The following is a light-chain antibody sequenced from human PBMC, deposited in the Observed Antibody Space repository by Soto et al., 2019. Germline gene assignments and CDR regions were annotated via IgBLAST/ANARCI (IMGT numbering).Light chain of an antibody. CDR2: SNN. CDR3: VAWDDSLNGYVV. CDR1: SSNIGSNT. V-gene: IGLV1-44*01. Sequence: QSVLTQPPSASGTPGQRVTIFCSGSSSNIGSNTVNWYQQLPGTAPKLVIYSNNQRPSGVPDRFPGSKSGTSASLAISGLQSEDEADYYCVAWDDSLNGYVVFGGGTKVTVL. J-gene: IGLJ2*01.